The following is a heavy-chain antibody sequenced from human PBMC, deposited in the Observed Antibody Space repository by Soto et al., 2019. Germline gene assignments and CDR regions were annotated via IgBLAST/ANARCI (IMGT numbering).Heavy chain of an antibody. D-gene: IGHD7-27*01. CDR3: ARDLNWGFDY. CDR1: GFTFSDYT. V-gene: IGHV3-48*02. Sequence: GGSLRLSCAASGFTFSDYTMNWVRQAPGKGLEWVSYISKSSGTKSYADTVKGRFTISRDNAKNSLFLQMNTLRDEDTALYYCARDLNWGFDYWGQGILVTVSS. CDR2: ISKSSGTK. J-gene: IGHJ4*02.